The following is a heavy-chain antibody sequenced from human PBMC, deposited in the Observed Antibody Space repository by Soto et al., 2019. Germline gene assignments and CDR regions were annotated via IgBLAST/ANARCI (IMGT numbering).Heavy chain of an antibody. D-gene: IGHD3-3*01. J-gene: IGHJ4*02. CDR1: GFTFSSYA. CDR3: AGDFWSGFRYDY. Sequence: PGGSLRLSCAASGFTFSSYAMHWVRQAPGKGLEWVAVISYDGSNKYYADSVKGRFTISRDNSKNTLYLQMNSLRAEDTAVYYCAGDFWSGFRYDYWGQGTLVTVSS. CDR2: ISYDGSNK. V-gene: IGHV3-30-3*01.